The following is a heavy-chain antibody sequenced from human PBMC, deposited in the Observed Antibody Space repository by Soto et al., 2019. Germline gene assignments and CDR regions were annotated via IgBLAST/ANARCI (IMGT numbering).Heavy chain of an antibody. Sequence: QVQLVQSGPELKKPGASVKVSCKASGYTFTDYDFNWVRQAAGQGLEWMGWMNPNTGNTAYAQKFQGRLTLTRYTSISTVYMDLSSLTSEDTAVYYCARGFSSYSDFWAQGTPVTVSS. CDR2: MNPNTGNT. J-gene: IGHJ4*02. D-gene: IGHD3-10*01. CDR1: GYTFTDYD. CDR3: ARGFSSYSDF. V-gene: IGHV1-8*01.